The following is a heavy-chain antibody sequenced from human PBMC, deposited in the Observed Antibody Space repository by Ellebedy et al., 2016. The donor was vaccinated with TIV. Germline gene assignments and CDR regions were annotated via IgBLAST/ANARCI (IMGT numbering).Heavy chain of an antibody. CDR2: ISYDGSNK. V-gene: IGHV3-30-3*01. CDR1: GFTFSSYA. Sequence: GESLKISCAASGFTFSSYAMHWVRQAPGKGLEWVAVISYDGSNKYYADSVKGRFTISKDNSKNTLYLQMNSLRAEDTAVYYCAKDWGLYYDFWSGKIDYWGQGTLVTVSS. D-gene: IGHD3-3*01. CDR3: AKDWGLYYDFWSGKIDY. J-gene: IGHJ4*02.